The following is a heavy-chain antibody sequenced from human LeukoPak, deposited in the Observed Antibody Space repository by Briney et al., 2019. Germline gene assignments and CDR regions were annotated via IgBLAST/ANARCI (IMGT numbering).Heavy chain of an antibody. CDR3: ARDQGSSTRYYYYGMDV. CDR2: ISYDGSNK. J-gene: IGHJ6*02. Sequence: GGSLRLSCAASGFTFSSYAMHWVRQAPGKGLEWVAVISYDGSNKYYADSVKGRFTISRDNSKNTLYLQMNSLRAEDTAVYYCARDQGSSTRYYYYGMDVWGQGTTVTVSS. CDR1: GFTFSSYA. D-gene: IGHD2-2*01. V-gene: IGHV3-30*04.